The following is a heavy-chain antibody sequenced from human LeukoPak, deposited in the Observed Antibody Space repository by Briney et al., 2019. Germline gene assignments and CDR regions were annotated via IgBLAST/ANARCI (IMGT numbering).Heavy chain of an antibody. CDR3: ARGALRYFDWLKKDYYYMDV. V-gene: IGHV4-61*05. CDR1: GGSISSSSYY. CDR2: IYYSGST. J-gene: IGHJ6*03. Sequence: PSETLSLTCTVSGGSISSSSYYWGWIRQPPGKGLEWIGYIYYSGSTNYNPSLKSRVTLSMDTSKNQFSLRLSSVTAADTAVYYCARGALRYFDWLKKDYYYMDVWGKGTTVTIS. D-gene: IGHD3-9*01.